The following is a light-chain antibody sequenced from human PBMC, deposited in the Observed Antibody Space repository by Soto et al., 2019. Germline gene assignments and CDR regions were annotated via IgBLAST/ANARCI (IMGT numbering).Light chain of an antibody. Sequence: EIQMTQSPSTLSASVGDRVTITCRASQSISSWLAWYQQKPGKAPKLLIYKASSLESGVPSRFSGSGSGTEFTLTISSLQPDDFATYYCQQYNSYPWTFGQGTK. CDR3: QQYNSYPWT. CDR2: KAS. V-gene: IGKV1-5*03. CDR1: QSISSW. J-gene: IGKJ1*01.